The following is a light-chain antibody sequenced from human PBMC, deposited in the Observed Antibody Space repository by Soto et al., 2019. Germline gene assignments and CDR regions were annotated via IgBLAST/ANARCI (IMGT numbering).Light chain of an antibody. CDR1: NSDVGGYNF. CDR2: EVS. V-gene: IGLV2-14*01. Sequence: QSALTQPASVSGSPGQSITISCTGTNSDVGGYNFVSWYQQHPGKAPKLMIFEVSNRPSGVSGRFSGSKSGNTASLTISGLQAEDEADDYGSSYTSDRGVFGTGTKLTVL. J-gene: IGLJ1*01. CDR3: SSYTSDRGV.